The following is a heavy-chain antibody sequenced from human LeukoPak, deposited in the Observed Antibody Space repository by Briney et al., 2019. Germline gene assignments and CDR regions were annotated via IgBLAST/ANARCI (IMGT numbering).Heavy chain of an antibody. Sequence: SETLSLTCTVSGGSISSSSYYWGWIRQPPGRGLEWIGSIYYSGSTYYNPSLKSPVTISVDTPKNQFSLKLSSVTAADTAVYYCALLYCGGDCYPDYWGQGTLVTVSS. CDR2: IYYSGST. D-gene: IGHD2-21*02. CDR3: ALLYCGGDCYPDY. J-gene: IGHJ4*02. CDR1: GGSISSSSYY. V-gene: IGHV4-39*01.